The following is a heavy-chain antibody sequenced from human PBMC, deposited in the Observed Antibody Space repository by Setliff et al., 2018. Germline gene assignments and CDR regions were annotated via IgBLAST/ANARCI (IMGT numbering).Heavy chain of an antibody. V-gene: IGHV3-11*04. D-gene: IGHD4-17*01. CDR2: ISGSGTTI. J-gene: IGHJ4*02. Sequence: GGSLRLSCAASGFTFSDYYMSWIRQAPGKGLEWVSYISGSGTTIYYADSVKGRFTISRDNAKNSLYLQMNSLRAEDTAVYYCARAPAHDYADYMFMTTMGYYFDYWGQGTLVTVSS. CDR3: ARAPAHDYADYMFMTTMGYYFDY. CDR1: GFTFSDYY.